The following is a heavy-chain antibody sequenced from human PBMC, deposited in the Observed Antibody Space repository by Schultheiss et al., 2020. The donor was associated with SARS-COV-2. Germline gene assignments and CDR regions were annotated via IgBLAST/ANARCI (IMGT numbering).Heavy chain of an antibody. CDR2: ISSSSSYI. J-gene: IGHJ4*02. V-gene: IGHV3-21*01. CDR3: ARDHISKAVAGTGHDY. Sequence: GGSLRLSCAASGFTFSSYSMNWVRQAPGKGLEWVSSISSSSSYIYYADSVKGRFTISRDNAKNALYLQMSSLRAEDTAVYYCARDHISKAVAGTGHDYWGQGTLVTVSS. D-gene: IGHD6-19*01. CDR1: GFTFSSYS.